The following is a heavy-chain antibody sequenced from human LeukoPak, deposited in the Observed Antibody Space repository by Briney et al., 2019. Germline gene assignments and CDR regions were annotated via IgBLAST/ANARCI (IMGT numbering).Heavy chain of an antibody. CDR1: GGSISSGSYY. V-gene: IGHV4-61*02. CDR3: ATARRELYYDLWSFEP. CDR2: IYTSGST. J-gene: IGHJ5*02. Sequence: SQTLSLTCTVSGGSISSGSYYWSWIRQPAGKGLEWIGRIYTSGSTNYNPSLKSRVTISVDTSKNQFSLKLSSVTAADTAVYYCATARRELYYDLWSFEPWGQGTLVTVSS. D-gene: IGHD3-3*01.